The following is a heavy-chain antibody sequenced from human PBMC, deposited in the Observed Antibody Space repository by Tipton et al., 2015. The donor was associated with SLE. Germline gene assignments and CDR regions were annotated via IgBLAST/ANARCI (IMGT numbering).Heavy chain of an antibody. J-gene: IGHJ4*02. V-gene: IGHV4-30-2*04. Sequence: LEWIGYISYKGITYYNPSLRSRVTISLDTSKNQFSLNLRSVTAADTAVYYCARSAQTYYYGSGSYRYFDYWGQGTLVTVSS. D-gene: IGHD3-10*01. CDR2: ISYKGIT. CDR3: ARSAQTYYYGSGSYRYFDY.